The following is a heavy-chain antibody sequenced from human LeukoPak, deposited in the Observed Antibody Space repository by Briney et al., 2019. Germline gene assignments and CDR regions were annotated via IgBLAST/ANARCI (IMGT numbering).Heavy chain of an antibody. D-gene: IGHD5-24*01. CDR2: MSSTSSRAI. J-gene: IGHJ4*02. CDR1: GFTFSDYY. Sequence: PGGSLRLSCAASGFTFSDYYMSWIRQAPGKGLEWVSLMSSTSSRAIYYADSVKGRFTISRDNSKNTLYLQMNSLRAEDTAVYYCAKERGGYNLYYFDYWGQGTLVTVSS. CDR3: AKERGGYNLYYFDY. V-gene: IGHV3-11*04.